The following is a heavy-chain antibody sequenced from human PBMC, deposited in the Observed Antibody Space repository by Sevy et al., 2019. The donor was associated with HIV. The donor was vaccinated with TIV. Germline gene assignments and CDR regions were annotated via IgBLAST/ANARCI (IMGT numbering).Heavy chain of an antibody. D-gene: IGHD2-15*01. Sequence: SETLSLTCAVSGVSFSDYYWAWIRQPPGKGLEWIGEVSQRGSANYNPSLRIRVIMSLDTSNNHFSLKLTSVTAADTAMYYCARGPLFSPEYCSGGTCPTIDYWSQGTLVTVSS. CDR2: VSQRGSA. V-gene: IGHV4-34*01. J-gene: IGHJ4*02. CDR3: ARGPLFSPEYCSGGTCPTIDY. CDR1: GVSFSDYY.